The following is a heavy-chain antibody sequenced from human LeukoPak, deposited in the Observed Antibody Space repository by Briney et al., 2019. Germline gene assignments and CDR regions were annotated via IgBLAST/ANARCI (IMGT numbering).Heavy chain of an antibody. CDR1: GFTFSDYY. CDR3: ASSGITIFGVVSKTNDY. J-gene: IGHJ4*02. CDR2: ISSSGSTI. D-gene: IGHD3-3*01. V-gene: IGHV3-11*04. Sequence: GGSLRLSCAASGFTFSDYYMSWIRQAPGKGLEWVSYISSSGSTIYYADSVKGRFTISRDNAKNSLYLQMNSLRAEDTAVYYCASSGITIFGVVSKTNDYWGQGTLVTVSS.